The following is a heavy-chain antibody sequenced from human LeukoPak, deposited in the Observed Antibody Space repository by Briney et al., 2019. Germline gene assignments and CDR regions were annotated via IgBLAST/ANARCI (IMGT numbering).Heavy chain of an antibody. CDR1: GGSISSYY. CDR2: IYYSGST. CDR3: ARGRSSSSMYYYGMDV. Sequence: SETLSLTCTVSGGSISSYYWSWIRQPSGKGLEWIGYIYYSGSTNYNPSLKSRVTISVDTSKNQFSLKLSSVTAADTAVYYCARGRSSSSMYYYGMDVWGQGTTVTVSS. J-gene: IGHJ6*02. V-gene: IGHV4-59*01. D-gene: IGHD6-13*01.